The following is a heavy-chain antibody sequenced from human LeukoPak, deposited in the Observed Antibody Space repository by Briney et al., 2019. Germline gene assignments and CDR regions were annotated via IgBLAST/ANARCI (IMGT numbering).Heavy chain of an antibody. V-gene: IGHV3-21*01. CDR3: ARPYYDSSGYYYY. D-gene: IGHD3-22*01. CDR1: GFTFSSYR. J-gene: IGHJ4*02. Sequence: GGSLRLSCAASGFTFSSYRMNWVRQAPGRGLEWVSSISSSSSYIYYADSVKGRFTISRDNAKNSLYLQMNSLRAEDTAVYYCARPYYDSSGYYYYWGQGTLVTVSS. CDR2: ISSSSSYI.